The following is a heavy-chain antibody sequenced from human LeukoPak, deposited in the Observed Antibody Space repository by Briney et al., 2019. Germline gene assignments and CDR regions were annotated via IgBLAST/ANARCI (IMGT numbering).Heavy chain of an antibody. CDR3: ASTKYSSGWYEPYFDY. D-gene: IGHD6-19*01. J-gene: IGHJ4*02. V-gene: IGHV1-69*04. CDR2: IIPTLGIA. CDR1: GGTFSSYA. Sequence: ASVKVSCKASGGTFSSYAISWVRQAPGQGLEWMGRIIPTLGIANYAQKFQGRVTITADKSTSTAYMELSSLRSEDTAVYYCASTKYSSGWYEPYFDYWGQGTLVTVSS.